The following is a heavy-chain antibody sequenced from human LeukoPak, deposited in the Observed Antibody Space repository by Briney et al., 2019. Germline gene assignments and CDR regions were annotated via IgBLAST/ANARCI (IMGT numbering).Heavy chain of an antibody. D-gene: IGHD6-13*01. V-gene: IGHV3-48*02. CDR2: ISIGSVTI. CDR3: ARKGWASADYYFDY. J-gene: IGHJ4*02. CDR1: GFTFSTYN. Sequence: GGSLRLSCAASGFTFSTYNMNWVRQAPGKGLEWVSYISIGSVTIYYADSVKGRFTISRDNAKDSLYLQMNSLRDEDTAVYYCARKGWASADYYFDYWGQGTLVTVSS.